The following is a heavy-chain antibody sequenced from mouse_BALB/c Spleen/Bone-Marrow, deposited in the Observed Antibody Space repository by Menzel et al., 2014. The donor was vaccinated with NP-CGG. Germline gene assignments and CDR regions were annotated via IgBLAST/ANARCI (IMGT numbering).Heavy chain of an antibody. Sequence: VQLKESGGGLVQPGGSLKLSCAASGFDFSRYWMSWVRQAPGKGLEWIGEINPDSRTINYSPSLKDKFIISRDNAKNTLYLQMSKVRSEDTALYYCARLGYYGGFAYWGQGTLVTVSA. CDR3: ARLGYYGGFAY. J-gene: IGHJ3*01. CDR1: GFDFSRYW. V-gene: IGHV4-1*02. CDR2: INPDSRTI. D-gene: IGHD2-3*01.